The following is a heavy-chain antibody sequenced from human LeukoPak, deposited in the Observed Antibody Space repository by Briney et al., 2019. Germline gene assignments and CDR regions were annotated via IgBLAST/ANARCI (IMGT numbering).Heavy chain of an antibody. CDR3: ARVIDYDSSGYYLGH. V-gene: IGHV4-34*01. J-gene: IGHJ4*02. Sequence: SETLTLSCAVYGGSFSGYYWSWIRQPPGKGLEWIGEINDSGTTNCNPSLKSRVSISVDTSKNQFSLKLSSVTAADTAVYYCARVIDYDSSGYYLGHWGKGTRVTVSS. CDR2: INDSGTT. CDR1: GGSFSGYY. D-gene: IGHD3-22*01.